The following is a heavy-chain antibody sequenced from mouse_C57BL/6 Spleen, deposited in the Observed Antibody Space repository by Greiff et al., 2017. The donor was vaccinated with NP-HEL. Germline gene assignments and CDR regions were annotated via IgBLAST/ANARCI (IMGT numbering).Heavy chain of an antibody. J-gene: IGHJ1*03. V-gene: IGHV1-39*01. Sequence: EVQLQQSGPELVKPGASVKISCKASGYSFTDYNMNWVKQSNGKSLEWIGVINPNYGTTSYNQKFKGKATLTVDQSSSTAYMQLNSLTSEDSAVYYCARTLTTVVATRWYFDVWGTGTTVTVSS. CDR1: GYSFTDYN. CDR3: ARTLTTVVATRWYFDV. CDR2: INPNYGTT. D-gene: IGHD1-1*01.